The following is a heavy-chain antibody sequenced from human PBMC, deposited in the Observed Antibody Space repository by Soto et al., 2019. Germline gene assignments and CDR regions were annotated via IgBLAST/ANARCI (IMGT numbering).Heavy chain of an antibody. CDR3: ARDYPTPPYYDFWSGYSGYYYYYGMDV. Sequence: ASVKGSCKASGYTFTSYYMHWVRQAPGQGLEWMGIINPSGGSTSYAQKFQGRVTMTRDTSTSTVYMELSSLRSEDTAVYYCARDYPTPPYYDFWSGYSGYYYYYGMDVWGQGTTVTVSS. CDR2: INPSGGST. CDR1: GYTFTSYY. D-gene: IGHD3-3*01. J-gene: IGHJ6*02. V-gene: IGHV1-46*01.